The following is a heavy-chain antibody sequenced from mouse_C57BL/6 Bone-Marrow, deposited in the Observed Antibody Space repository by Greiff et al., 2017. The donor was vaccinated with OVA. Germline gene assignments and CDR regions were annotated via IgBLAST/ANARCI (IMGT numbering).Heavy chain of an antibody. J-gene: IGHJ2*01. CDR1: GYTFTSYT. D-gene: IGHD2-2*01. CDR2: INPSSGYT. V-gene: IGHV1-4*01. CDR3: GRRLGLRRTRYYWDY. Sequence: QVHVKQSGAELARPGASVKMSCKASGYTFTSYTMHWVKQRPGQGLEWIGYINPSSGYTKYNQKFQDKATLTADKSSSTAYMQLSSRTSEDSAGYYWGRRLGLRRTRYYWDYWGQGTTLTVSS.